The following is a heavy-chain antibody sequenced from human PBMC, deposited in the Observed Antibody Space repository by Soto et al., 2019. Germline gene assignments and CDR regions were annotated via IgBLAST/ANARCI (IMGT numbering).Heavy chain of an antibody. V-gene: IGHV3-73*01. CDR3: SRQASDFWSGKPQYYMDV. D-gene: IGHD3-3*01. Sequence: EVQLVESGGGLVQPGGSLKLSCAASGFTFSGSAMHWVRQASGKGLAWVGRIRSQGNNYATAYGASLKGRFTISRDDSKNTAYLQMNSLNTEDTAVYYCSRQASDFWSGKPQYYMDVWGKGTTVTVSS. CDR1: GFTFSGSA. CDR2: IRSQGNNYAT. J-gene: IGHJ6*03.